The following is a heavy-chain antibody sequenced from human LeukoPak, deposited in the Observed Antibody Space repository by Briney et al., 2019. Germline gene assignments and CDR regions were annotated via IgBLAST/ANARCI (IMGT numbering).Heavy chain of an antibody. CDR2: IKTDGIST. CDR1: GFTFNTYW. J-gene: IGHJ4*02. D-gene: IGHD3-22*01. CDR3: ARAYHADSSGWGY. V-gene: IGHV3-74*01. Sequence: GGSLRLSCAASGFTFNTYWMHWLRHAPGKGLEWVSRIKTDGISTTYADSVKGRFTISRDNAKSTLYLHMNSLRAEDTAVYYCARAYHADSSGWGYWGQGTLVTVSS.